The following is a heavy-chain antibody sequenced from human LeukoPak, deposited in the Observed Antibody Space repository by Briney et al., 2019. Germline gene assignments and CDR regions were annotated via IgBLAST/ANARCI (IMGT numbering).Heavy chain of an antibody. CDR2: ISHDGNNK. CDR3: AKDPSLRVTLPV. J-gene: IGHJ4*02. D-gene: IGHD2-21*02. CDR1: GFTFNNYG. V-gene: IGHV3-30*18. Sequence: PGRSLRLSCAAPGFTFNNYGMHWVRQAPGKGLEWVALISHDGNNKYYADSVKGRFTTSRDDSKNTLYLQMNSLRAEDTAVYYCAKDPSLRVTLPVWGQGTLVTVSS.